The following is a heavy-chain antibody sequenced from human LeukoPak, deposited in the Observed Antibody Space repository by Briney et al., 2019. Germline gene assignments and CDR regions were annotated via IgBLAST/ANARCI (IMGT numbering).Heavy chain of an antibody. V-gene: IGHV3-23*01. Sequence: GGSLRLSCAASGFTFSSYGMSWVRQAPGKGLEWVSTIGGSGGSTYYADSVKGRFTIPRDNSKNTLYLQMNSLRAEDTAVYYCARKAGYYYGSGDYWGQGTLVTVSS. J-gene: IGHJ4*02. CDR2: IGGSGGST. D-gene: IGHD3-10*01. CDR3: ARKAGYYYGSGDY. CDR1: GFTFSSYG.